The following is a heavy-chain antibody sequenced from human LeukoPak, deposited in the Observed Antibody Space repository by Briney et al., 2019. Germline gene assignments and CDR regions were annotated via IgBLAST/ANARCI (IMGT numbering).Heavy chain of an antibody. CDR3: ARVVYDFWSGYYVDY. Sequence: ASVKVSCKASGYTFTSYGISWVRQAPGQGLEWMGWISAYNGNTNYAQKLQGRVTMTTDTSTSTAYMELRSLRFDDTAVYYCARVVYDFWSGYYVDYWGQGTLVTVSS. CDR2: ISAYNGNT. J-gene: IGHJ4*02. D-gene: IGHD3-3*01. CDR1: GYTFTSYG. V-gene: IGHV1-18*01.